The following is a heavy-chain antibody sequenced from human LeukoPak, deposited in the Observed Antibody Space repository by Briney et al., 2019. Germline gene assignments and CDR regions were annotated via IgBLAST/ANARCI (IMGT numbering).Heavy chain of an antibody. J-gene: IGHJ4*02. D-gene: IGHD1-26*01. CDR1: GFTFDDYA. CDR2: ISGSGGSGGST. Sequence: GGSLRLSCAASGFTFDDYAMHWVRQAPGKGLEWVSGISGSGGSGGSTYYADSVKGRFTISRDNSKNTLYLQMNSLRAEDTAVYYCAKAGSIRFDYWGQGTLVTVSS. CDR3: AKAGSIRFDY. V-gene: IGHV3-23*01.